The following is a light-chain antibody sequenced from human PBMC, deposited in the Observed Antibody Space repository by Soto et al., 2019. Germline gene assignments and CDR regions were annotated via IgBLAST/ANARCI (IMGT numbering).Light chain of an antibody. CDR3: QQRSNWPLT. V-gene: IGKV3-11*01. J-gene: IGKJ4*01. CDR1: QSVSSY. CDR2: DAS. Sequence: EIVLTQSPATLSLSPGERATLSCRASQSVSSYLAWYQQNPGQAPRLLIYDASNRATGIPARFSGSGSGTDFTLTISSLAPEGFAVYYCQQRSNWPLTFGGGTKVEIK.